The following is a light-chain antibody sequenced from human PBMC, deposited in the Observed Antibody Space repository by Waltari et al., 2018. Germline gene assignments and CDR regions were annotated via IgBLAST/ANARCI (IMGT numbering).Light chain of an antibody. V-gene: IGKV1-5*03. CDR3: QQYNSYSLLT. Sequence: DIQLTQSPSTLSASVGDRFTLPCRASQSISNWLAWYQQKPGKAPKLLIYMASTLESGVPSRFSGSGSGTEFTLTISSLQPDDFATYYCQQYNSYSLLTFGGGTKVEIK. J-gene: IGKJ4*01. CDR2: MAS. CDR1: QSISNW.